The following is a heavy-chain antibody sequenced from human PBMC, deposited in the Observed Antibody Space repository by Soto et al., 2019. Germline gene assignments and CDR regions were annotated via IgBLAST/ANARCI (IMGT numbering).Heavy chain of an antibody. Sequence: SQTLSLTCAISGDSVSSNSAAWNWIRQSPSRGLEWLGRTYYRSKWYNDYAVSVKSRITINPDTSKNQFSLQLNSVTPEDTSVYYCAIGMYSSGWYYFDYWGQGTLVTVSS. CDR3: AIGMYSSGWYYFDY. V-gene: IGHV6-1*01. D-gene: IGHD6-19*01. J-gene: IGHJ4*02. CDR2: TYYRSKWYN. CDR1: GDSVSSNSAA.